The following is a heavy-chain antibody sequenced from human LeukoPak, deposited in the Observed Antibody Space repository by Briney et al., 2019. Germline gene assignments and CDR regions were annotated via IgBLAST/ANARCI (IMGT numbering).Heavy chain of an antibody. CDR2: INPSGGST. CDR1: GYTFTSYY. J-gene: IGHJ4*02. Sequence: ASVKVSCKASGYTFTSYYMHWVRQAPGQGLEWMGIINPSGGSTSYAQKFQGRVIMTRDTSTSTVYMELSSLRSEDTAVYYCARDPGYDFWSGYYTTAQLDYWGQGTLVTVSS. CDR3: ARDPGYDFWSGYYTTAQLDY. D-gene: IGHD3-3*01. V-gene: IGHV1-46*03.